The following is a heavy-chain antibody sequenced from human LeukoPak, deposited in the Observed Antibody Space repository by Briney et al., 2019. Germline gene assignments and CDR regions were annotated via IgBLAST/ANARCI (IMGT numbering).Heavy chain of an antibody. CDR3: ARDLAVRPDIVVVPAAIPPGY. D-gene: IGHD2-2*02. V-gene: IGHV3-21*01. J-gene: IGHJ4*02. CDR2: ISSSSSYI. CDR1: GFTFSSYS. Sequence: PGGSLRLPCAASGFTFSSYSMNWVRQAPGKGLEWVSSISSSSSYIYYADSVKGRFTISRDNAKNSLYLQMNSLRAEDTAVYYCARDLAVRPDIVVVPAAIPPGYWGQGTLVTVSS.